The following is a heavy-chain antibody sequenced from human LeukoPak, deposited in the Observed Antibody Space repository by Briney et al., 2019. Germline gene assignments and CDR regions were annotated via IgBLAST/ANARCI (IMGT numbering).Heavy chain of an antibody. D-gene: IGHD2-15*01. V-gene: IGHV3-74*01. J-gene: IGHJ4*02. CDR3: ARRKSGDSPYYFDY. Sequence: QPGGSLRLSCAASEFTFSSYWMHWVRQAPGKGLVWVSRINGDGSTTTYADSARGRFTISRDNAKNTLYLQMNSLRAEDTAVYYCARRKSGDSPYYFDYWGQGTLVTVSS. CDR2: INGDGSTT. CDR1: EFTFSSYW.